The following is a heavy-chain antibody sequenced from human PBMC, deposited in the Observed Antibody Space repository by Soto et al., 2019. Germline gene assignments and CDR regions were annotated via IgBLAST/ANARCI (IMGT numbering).Heavy chain of an antibody. CDR1: GGSISSGDYY. V-gene: IGHV4-30-4*01. D-gene: IGHD2-2*03. J-gene: IGHJ5*02. Sequence: PSETLSLTCTVSGGSISSGDYYWSWIRQPPGKGLEWIGYIYYIGSTYYNPSLKSRVTISVDTSKNQFSLKLSSVTAADTAVYYCARVGYCSSTSCFGFWFDPWGQGTLVTVSS. CDR3: ARVGYCSSTSCFGFWFDP. CDR2: IYYIGST.